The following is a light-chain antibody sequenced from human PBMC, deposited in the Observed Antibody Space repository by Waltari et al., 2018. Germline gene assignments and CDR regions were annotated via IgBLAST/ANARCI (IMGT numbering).Light chain of an antibody. V-gene: IGLV3-1*01. Sequence: SYELTLPPSVSVSPGQTASITCSGDILGLKFACWYQQRPGQSPVLVFHEDVRRPSGIPERFSGSHSGITATLTISGTQPMDEADYFCQAWETTSGAVFGGGTKLTVL. CDR3: QAWETTSGAV. J-gene: IGLJ2*01. CDR2: EDV. CDR1: ILGLKF.